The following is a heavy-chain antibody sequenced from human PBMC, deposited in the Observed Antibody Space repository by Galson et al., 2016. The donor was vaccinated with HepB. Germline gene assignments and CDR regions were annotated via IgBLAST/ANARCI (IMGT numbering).Heavy chain of an antibody. Sequence: SLRLSCAASGFTFSSYWMSWVRQAPGKGLEWVANIKKDGSETHYVDSVKGRFTISRDNSKNTLYLQMNSLRGEDTAVYYCAKGSRFLDHWGQGTLVTVSS. CDR3: AKGSRFLDH. CDR1: GFTFSSYW. D-gene: IGHD3-3*01. V-gene: IGHV3-7*01. CDR2: IKKDGSET. J-gene: IGHJ4*02.